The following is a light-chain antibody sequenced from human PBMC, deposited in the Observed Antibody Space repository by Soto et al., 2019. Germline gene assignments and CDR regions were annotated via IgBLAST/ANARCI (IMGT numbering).Light chain of an antibody. V-gene: IGKV1-39*01. Sequence: DIQMTQSPSTLPASVGDRVTITCRASQGISSYLAWYQQKPGKAPKLLIYEASSLQSGVPSRFSGSGSGTDFTLTVSSLQPDDFATYYCQQSDTTPWTVGQGTKVDIK. CDR2: EAS. CDR3: QQSDTTPWT. J-gene: IGKJ1*01. CDR1: QGISSY.